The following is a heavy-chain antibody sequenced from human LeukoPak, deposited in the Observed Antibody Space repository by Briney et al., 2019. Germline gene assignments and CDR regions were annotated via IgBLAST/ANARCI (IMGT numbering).Heavy chain of an antibody. J-gene: IGHJ4*02. Sequence: PGGSLRLSCAAPGFTFSNHAMHWVRQAPGKALEYLSAITGNGGDTYSADSVKGRFTISRDNSKNTLYLQMSSLRAEETAVYYCVRERQRFQGRREFFDYWGEGALVTVDS. V-gene: IGHV3-64D*09. CDR2: ITGNGGDT. CDR1: GFTFSNHA. D-gene: IGHD3-10*01. CDR3: VRERQRFQGRREFFDY.